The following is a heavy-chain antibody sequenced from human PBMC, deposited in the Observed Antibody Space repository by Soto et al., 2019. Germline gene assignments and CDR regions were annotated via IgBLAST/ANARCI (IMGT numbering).Heavy chain of an antibody. CDR3: AKDVDIVATIRREFYYYYGMDV. Sequence: GGSLILSCAASGVTFSSYSRNWVRQAPGKGLEWVSSISSSSSYIYYADSVKGRFTTSRDNAKNSLYLQMNSLRAEDTAVYYCAKDVDIVATIRREFYYYYGMDVWGQGTTVTVSS. D-gene: IGHD5-12*01. J-gene: IGHJ6*02. V-gene: IGHV3-21*01. CDR1: GVTFSSYS. CDR2: ISSSSSYI.